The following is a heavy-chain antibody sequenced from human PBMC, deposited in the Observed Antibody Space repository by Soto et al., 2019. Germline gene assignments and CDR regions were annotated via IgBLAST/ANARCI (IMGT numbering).Heavy chain of an antibody. CDR2: ISGSGGST. Sequence: GSLRLSCAASGFTFSSYAMSWVRQAPGKGLEWVSAISGSGGSTYYADSVKGRFTISRDNSKNTLYLQMNSLRAEDTAVYYCAKDAYYDSSGYYARLFNYWGQGTLVTVCS. J-gene: IGHJ4*02. CDR1: GFTFSSYA. V-gene: IGHV3-23*01. D-gene: IGHD3-22*01. CDR3: AKDAYYDSSGYYARLFNY.